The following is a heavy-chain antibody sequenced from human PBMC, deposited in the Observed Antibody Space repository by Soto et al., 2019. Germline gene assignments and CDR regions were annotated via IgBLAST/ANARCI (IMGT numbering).Heavy chain of an antibody. V-gene: IGHV4-31*03. J-gene: IGHJ5*02. CDR1: GGSISSGGYY. D-gene: IGHD2-15*01. Sequence: PSETLSLTCTVSGGSISSGGYYWSWIRQHPGKGLEWIGYIYYSGSTYYNPSLKCRVTISVDTSKNQFSLKLSSVTAADTAVYYCARGYCSGGSCYLIKNRNNRFDPWGQGTLVAVSS. CDR2: IYYSGST. CDR3: ARGYCSGGSCYLIKNRNNRFDP.